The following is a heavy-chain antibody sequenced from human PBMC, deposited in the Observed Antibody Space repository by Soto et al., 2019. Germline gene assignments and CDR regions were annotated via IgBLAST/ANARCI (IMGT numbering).Heavy chain of an antibody. J-gene: IGHJ6*02. Sequence: PSETLSLTCAVYGGSFSGYYWSWIRQHPGKGLEWIGYIYYSGSTYYNPSLKSQVTKSVDTSKNQFSLKLSSVTAADTAVYYCAGYGDYGMDVWGQGTTVTVSS. CDR2: IYYSGST. CDR1: GGSFSGYY. CDR3: AGYGDYGMDV. D-gene: IGHD4-17*01. V-gene: IGHV4-34*01.